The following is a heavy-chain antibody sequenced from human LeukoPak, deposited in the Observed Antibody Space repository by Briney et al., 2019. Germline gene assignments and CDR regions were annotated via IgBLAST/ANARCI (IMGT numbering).Heavy chain of an antibody. CDR2: IWYDGSNK. CDR1: GLTFSIQG. V-gene: IGHV3-33*06. J-gene: IGHJ4*02. CDR3: AKPAGAAGYYFDY. Sequence: GRCLRLSCAASGLTFSIQGAQWVSQAPSKGLEWVAVIWYDGSNKYYTDSVGDRLTISRDNSKHTLYRPVDTVIAEDPAVFYCAKPAGAAGYYFDYWGKGTVVSVSS. D-gene: IGHD6-19*01.